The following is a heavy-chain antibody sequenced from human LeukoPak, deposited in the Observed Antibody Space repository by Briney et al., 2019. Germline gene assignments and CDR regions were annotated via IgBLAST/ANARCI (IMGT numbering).Heavy chain of an antibody. J-gene: IGHJ4*02. CDR3: ASRNSLFY. Sequence: GGSLRLSCAASGFTLSSYWMSWVRQAPGKGLEWVANIKQDGSEKYYVDSVKGRFTISRDNAKNSLYLQMNSLRAEDTAVYYCASRNSLFYWGQGTLVTVSS. CDR1: GFTLSSYW. CDR2: IKQDGSEK. D-gene: IGHD2-21*01. V-gene: IGHV3-7*01.